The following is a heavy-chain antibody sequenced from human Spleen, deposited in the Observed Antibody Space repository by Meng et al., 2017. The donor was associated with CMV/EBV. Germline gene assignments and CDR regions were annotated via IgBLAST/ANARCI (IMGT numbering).Heavy chain of an antibody. CDR1: GGTFSSYA. D-gene: IGHD5-18*01. Sequence: QVQLVQSGAEGKKPGSSVKVSCKASGGTFSSYAICWVRQAPGQGLEWMGWINPNSGGTNYAQKFQGRVTMTRDTSISTAYMELSRLRSDDTAVYYCARELESYGHPRYGYWGQGTLVTVSS. CDR3: ARELESYGHPRYGY. CDR2: INPNSGGT. V-gene: IGHV1-2*02. J-gene: IGHJ4*02.